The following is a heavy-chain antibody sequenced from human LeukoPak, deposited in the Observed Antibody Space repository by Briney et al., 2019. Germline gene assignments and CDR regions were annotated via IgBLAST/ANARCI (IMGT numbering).Heavy chain of an antibody. Sequence: RASVKVSCKASGGTFSSYAISWVRQAPGQGLEWMGWISGYNGNTNYAQKFQGRVTMTTDTSTSTPYMELRSLRSDDTAVYYCARGGHRRYYYNSGSEFDPWGQGTLVTVSS. CDR3: ARGGHRRYYYNSGSEFDP. V-gene: IGHV1-18*01. CDR1: GGTFSSYA. CDR2: ISGYNGNT. D-gene: IGHD3-10*01. J-gene: IGHJ5*02.